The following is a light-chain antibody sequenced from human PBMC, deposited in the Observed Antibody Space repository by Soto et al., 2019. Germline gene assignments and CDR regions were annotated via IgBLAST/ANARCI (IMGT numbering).Light chain of an antibody. CDR3: QLYYVWKT. V-gene: IGKV3D-15*01. Sequence: EIVMTQSPATLSVSPGERAIFSCRASQSADSKLAWYQQKLGQAPRLLIYDASTRATGIPARFSGSGSGTEFTLTISSLQSEDFAIYYCQLYYVWKTFGGGTKV. CDR2: DAS. CDR1: QSADSK. J-gene: IGKJ4*01.